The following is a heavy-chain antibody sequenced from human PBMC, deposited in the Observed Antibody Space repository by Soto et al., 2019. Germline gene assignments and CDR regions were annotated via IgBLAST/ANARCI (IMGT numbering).Heavy chain of an antibody. CDR3: AAEEEVVVAATLAFDI. J-gene: IGHJ3*02. V-gene: IGHV1-58*01. Sequence: SVKVSCKASGFTFTSSAVQWVRQARGQRLEWIGWIVVGSGNTNYAQKFQERVTITRDMSTSTAYMELSSLRSEDTAVYYCAAEEEVVVAATLAFDIWGQGTMVTVSS. D-gene: IGHD2-15*01. CDR2: IVVGSGNT. CDR1: GFTFTSSA.